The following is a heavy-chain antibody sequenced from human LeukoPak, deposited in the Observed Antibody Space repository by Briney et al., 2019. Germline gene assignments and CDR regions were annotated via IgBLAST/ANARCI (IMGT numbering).Heavy chain of an antibody. D-gene: IGHD3-22*01. V-gene: IGHV1-3*01. J-gene: IGHJ5*02. CDR2: INAGNGNT. Sequence: ASVKVSCKASGYTFTSYAMHWVRQAPGQRLEWMGWINAGNGNTKYSQKFQGRVTITRDTSASTAYMELSSLRSEDTAVYYCARDPITYYYDSSGYYYDGNWFDPWGQGTLVTVSS. CDR3: ARDPITYYYDSSGYYYDGNWFDP. CDR1: GYTFTSYA.